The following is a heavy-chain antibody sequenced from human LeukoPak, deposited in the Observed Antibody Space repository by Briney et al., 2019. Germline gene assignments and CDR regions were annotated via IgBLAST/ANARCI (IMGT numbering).Heavy chain of an antibody. CDR1: GYSISSGYY. CDR2: IYHSGST. D-gene: IGHD2-15*01. V-gene: IGHV4-38-2*02. Sequence: SETLSLTCTVSGYSISSGYYWGWIRPPPGKGLEWIGTIYHSGSTYYNPSLKSRVTVSVDTSKNQFSLRLTSVTAADTAVYYCARLSGIYCDRGSCFDYFDSWGQGTLVTVSS. CDR3: ARLSGIYCDRGSCFDYFDS. J-gene: IGHJ5*01.